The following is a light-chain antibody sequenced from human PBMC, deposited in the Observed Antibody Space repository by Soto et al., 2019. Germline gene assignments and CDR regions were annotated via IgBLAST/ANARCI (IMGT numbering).Light chain of an antibody. J-gene: IGLJ2*01. Sequence: QSVLTQPPSVSGAPGQRVTISCTGRSSNIGAGYDVHWYQQLPGTAPKLLIYGNSNRPSGVPDRFSGSKSGTSASLAITGLQAEDEADYYCQSYDSSLSGNVVFGGGTKLIVL. CDR2: GNS. CDR1: SSNIGAGYD. CDR3: QSYDSSLSGNVV. V-gene: IGLV1-40*01.